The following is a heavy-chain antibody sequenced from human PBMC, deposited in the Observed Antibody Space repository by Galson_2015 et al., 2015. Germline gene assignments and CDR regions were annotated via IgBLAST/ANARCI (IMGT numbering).Heavy chain of an antibody. CDR3: AKGREWELPLDY. CDR1: GFTFSGYA. Sequence: SLRLSCAASGFTFSGYAMSWVRQAPGKGLEWVSAISKSGPDTYYADSVKGRFTISRDNSKNTLYLQMNSLRAEDTAVYYCAKGREWELPLDYGGQGALVTVSS. V-gene: IGHV3-23*01. CDR2: ISKSGPDT. D-gene: IGHD1-26*01. J-gene: IGHJ4*02.